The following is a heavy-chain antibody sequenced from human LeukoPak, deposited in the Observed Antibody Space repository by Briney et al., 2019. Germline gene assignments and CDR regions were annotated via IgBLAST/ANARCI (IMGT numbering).Heavy chain of an antibody. J-gene: IGHJ4*02. V-gene: IGHV3-7*01. CDR1: GFTFSSYA. CDR2: IKQDESEK. D-gene: IGHD2/OR15-2a*01. Sequence: PGGSLRLSCAASGFTFSSYAMSWVRQAPGKGLEWVANIKQDESEKYYVDSVKGRFTISRDNAKNSLFLQMNSLRAEDTAVYYCARFLRSMAAYYFDYWGQGTLVTVSS. CDR3: ARFLRSMAAYYFDY.